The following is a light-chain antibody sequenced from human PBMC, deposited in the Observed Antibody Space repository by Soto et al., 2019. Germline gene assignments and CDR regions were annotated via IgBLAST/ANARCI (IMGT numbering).Light chain of an antibody. V-gene: IGKV1-33*01. CDR1: QDISNY. CDR2: DAS. CDR3: QQYEDLPIT. J-gene: IGKJ5*01. Sequence: DIQMTPSPSSLSASVGDXVTITXQASQDISNYLNWYQQKPGKAPKXXIYDASNLETGVPSKFSGSGSGTNFTFTINSLQPEDIATQYCQQYEDLPITFGQGTRLE.